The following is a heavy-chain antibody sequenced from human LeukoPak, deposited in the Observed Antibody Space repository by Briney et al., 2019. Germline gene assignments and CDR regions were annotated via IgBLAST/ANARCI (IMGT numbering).Heavy chain of an antibody. CDR1: GGSFSGYY. CDR3: ARVGGEIVVVPDAKRPAPYFDY. V-gene: IGHV4-34*01. D-gene: IGHD2-2*01. CDR2: INHSGGT. Sequence: SETLSLTCAVYGGSFSGYYWSWIRQPPGKGLEWIGEINHSGGTNYNPSLKSRVTISVDTSKNQFSLKLRSVTAADTAVYYCARVGGEIVVVPDAKRPAPYFDYWGQGTLVTVS. J-gene: IGHJ4*02.